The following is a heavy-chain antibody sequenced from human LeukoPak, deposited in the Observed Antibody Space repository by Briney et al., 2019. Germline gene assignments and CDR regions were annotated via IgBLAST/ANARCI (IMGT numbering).Heavy chain of an antibody. CDR2: IYTSGST. J-gene: IGHJ4*02. D-gene: IGHD2-2*01. CDR1: GASTNPYC. V-gene: IGHV4-4*07. CDR3: ARAVYGCSSTSCSFLFDY. Sequence: PSETLSLTCTVSGASTNPYCWNWIRQPAGKGLEWIGRIYTSGSTNYNPSLKSRVTMSVDTSKNQFSLKLSSVTAADTAVYYCARAVYGCSSTSCSFLFDYWGQGTLVTVSS.